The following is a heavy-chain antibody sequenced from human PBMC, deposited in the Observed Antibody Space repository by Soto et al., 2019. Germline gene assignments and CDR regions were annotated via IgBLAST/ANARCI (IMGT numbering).Heavy chain of an antibody. J-gene: IGHJ4*02. CDR3: ARTYSSSWSPFDY. V-gene: IGHV4-30-4*01. Sequence: SETLSLTCTVSGGSISSGDYYWSWIRQSPGKGLEWIGYISYSGSTNYNPSLKSRVTISVDTSKNQFSLKLSSVTAADTAVYYCARTYSSSWSPFDYWGQGTLVTVSS. CDR2: ISYSGST. CDR1: GGSISSGDYY. D-gene: IGHD6-13*01.